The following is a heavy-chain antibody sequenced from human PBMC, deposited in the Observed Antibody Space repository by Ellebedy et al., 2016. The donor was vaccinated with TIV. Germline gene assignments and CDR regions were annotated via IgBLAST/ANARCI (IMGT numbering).Heavy chain of an antibody. V-gene: IGHV1-2*04. CDR1: GYTFTGYY. D-gene: IGHD6-13*01. Sequence: ASVNVSCXASGYTFTGYYMHWVRQAPGQGLEWMGWINPNSGGTNYEQKFQGWVTMTRDTSISTAYMELSRLRSDDTAVYYCARGPLAAAYYYYYGMDVWGQGTTVTVSS. CDR2: INPNSGGT. J-gene: IGHJ6*02. CDR3: ARGPLAAAYYYYYGMDV.